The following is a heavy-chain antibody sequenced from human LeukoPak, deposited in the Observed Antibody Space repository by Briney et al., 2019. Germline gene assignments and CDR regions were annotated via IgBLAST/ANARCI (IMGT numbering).Heavy chain of an antibody. J-gene: IGHJ5*02. CDR1: GYTFTSYY. CDR3: ARDGLYDYVWGSYRFSPNWFDP. Sequence: ASVKVSCKASGYTFTSYYMHWVRQAPGQGLDWMGIINPSGGSTSYAQKFQGRVTMTRDTSTSTVYMELSSLRSEDTAVYYCARDGLYDYVWGSYRFSPNWFDPWGQGTLVTVSS. D-gene: IGHD3-16*02. CDR2: INPSGGST. V-gene: IGHV1-46*01.